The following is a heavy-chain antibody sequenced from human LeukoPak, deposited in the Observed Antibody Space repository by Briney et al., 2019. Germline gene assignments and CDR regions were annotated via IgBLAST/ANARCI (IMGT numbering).Heavy chain of an antibody. CDR3: ARDYPGGAIDY. D-gene: IGHD3-10*01. CDR1: GFTFSDYY. J-gene: IGHJ4*02. CDR2: ISSSGSTI. Sequence: PGGSLRLSCAASGFTFSDYYISWIRQAPGKGLEWVSCISSSGSTIYNADSVKGRFTISRDNAKNSLYLQMYSLRAEDTAVYYCARDYPGGAIDYWGQGTLVTVSS. V-gene: IGHV3-11*01.